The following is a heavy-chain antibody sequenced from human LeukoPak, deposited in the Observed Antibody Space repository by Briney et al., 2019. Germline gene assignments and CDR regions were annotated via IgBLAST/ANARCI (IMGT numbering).Heavy chain of an antibody. CDR3: ARHRARGSYYSPNYYFDY. V-gene: IGHV4-59*08. Sequence: SETLSLTCTVSGGSISSYYWSWIRQPPGKGLEWIGYIYYSGSTNYNPSLKSRVTISVDTSKNQFSLELSSVTAADTAVYYCARHRARGSYYSPNYYFDYWGQGTLVTVSS. J-gene: IGHJ4*02. CDR1: GGSISSYY. D-gene: IGHD1-26*01. CDR2: IYYSGST.